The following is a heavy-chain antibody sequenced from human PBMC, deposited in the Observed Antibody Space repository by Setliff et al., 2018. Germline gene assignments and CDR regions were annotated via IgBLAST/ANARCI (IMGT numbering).Heavy chain of an antibody. J-gene: IGHJ4*02. Sequence: ASVKVSCKASGYPFTSNSMHWVRQAPGQRLEWMGWINAGNGYTKYSQKFQGRVTITRDTSASTAYVELSSLTSEDMAVYYCARQGGNYYFQYWGQGTLVTVSS. CDR1: GYPFTSNS. CDR2: INAGNGYT. V-gene: IGHV1-3*01. D-gene: IGHD3-16*01. CDR3: ARQGGNYYFQY.